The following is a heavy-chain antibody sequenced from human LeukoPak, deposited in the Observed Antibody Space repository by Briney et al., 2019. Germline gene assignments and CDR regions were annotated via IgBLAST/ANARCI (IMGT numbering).Heavy chain of an antibody. CDR1: GGSISSSSYY. CDR3: ARHSPQQLNAFDI. D-gene: IGHD6-13*01. J-gene: IGHJ3*02. CDR2: IFYSGST. V-gene: IGHV4-39*01. Sequence: SETLSLTCTVSGGSISSSSYYWGWIRQPPGKGLEWIGSIFYSGSTSYNPSLKSRVTISVDTSKNQFSLKLSSVTAADTAVYYCARHSPQQLNAFDIWGQGTLVLVSS.